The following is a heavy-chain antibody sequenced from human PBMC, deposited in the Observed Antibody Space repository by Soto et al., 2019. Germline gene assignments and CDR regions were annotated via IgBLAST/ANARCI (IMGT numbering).Heavy chain of an antibody. CDR2: ISGSAGST. Sequence: EVQLLESGGGWVQPGGSLRLTCAASGFISSSFAMSWVRQAPGKGLEWVSAISGSAGSTYYADSMKGRFTISRDKSKNTLYQQMNSLRAEDTAVYHCAKAWPPGRIFPVDSWGQGTLVSVSS. CDR3: AKAWPPGRIFPVDS. CDR1: GFISSSFA. J-gene: IGHJ4*02. V-gene: IGHV3-23*01.